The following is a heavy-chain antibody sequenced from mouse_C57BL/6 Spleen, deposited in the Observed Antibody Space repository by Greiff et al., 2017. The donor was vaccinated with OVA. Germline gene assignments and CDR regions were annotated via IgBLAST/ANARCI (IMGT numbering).Heavy chain of an antibody. V-gene: IGHV1-18*01. Sequence: EVKLVASGPELVKPGASVKIPCKASGYTFTDYHMDWVKQSHGKSLEWIGDINPNNGGTIYNQKFKGKATLTVDKSSSTAYMELRSLTSEDTAVEYCARVPYYYGSTFDYWGQGTTLTVSS. CDR3: ARVPYYYGSTFDY. J-gene: IGHJ2*01. CDR2: INPNNGGT. CDR1: GYTFTDYH. D-gene: IGHD1-1*01.